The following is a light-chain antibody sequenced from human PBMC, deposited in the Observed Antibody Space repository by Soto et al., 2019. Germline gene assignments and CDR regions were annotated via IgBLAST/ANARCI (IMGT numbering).Light chain of an antibody. CDR3: SPFAGNNNFV. CDR2: EVS. CDR1: SSDVGGYNY. J-gene: IGLJ2*01. V-gene: IGLV2-8*01. Sequence: QSALTQPPSASGSPGQSVTISCTGTSSDVGGYNYVSWYQQHPGKAPKLMISEVSKRPSGVPDRFSGSKSGNTASLTVSGLQAEDEADYYCSPFAGNNNFVFGGGTKLTVL.